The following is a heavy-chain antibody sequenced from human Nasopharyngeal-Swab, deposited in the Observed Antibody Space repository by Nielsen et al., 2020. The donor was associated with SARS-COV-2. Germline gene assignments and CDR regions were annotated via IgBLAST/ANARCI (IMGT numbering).Heavy chain of an antibody. CDR2: INAGNGNT. D-gene: IGHD6-19*01. Sequence: ASVKVSCKASGYTFTSYAMHWVRQAPGQRLEWMGWINAGNGNTKYSQKFQGRVTITRGTSASTAYMDLSSLRSEDTAVYYCARDGEAVAGPTRYDYWGQGTLVTVSS. CDR1: GYTFTSYA. CDR3: ARDGEAVAGPTRYDY. J-gene: IGHJ4*02. V-gene: IGHV1-3*01.